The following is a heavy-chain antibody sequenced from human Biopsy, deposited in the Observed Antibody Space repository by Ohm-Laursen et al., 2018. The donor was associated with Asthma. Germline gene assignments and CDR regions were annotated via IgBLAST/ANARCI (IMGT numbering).Heavy chain of an antibody. D-gene: IGHD3-9*01. CDR2: VNTGNGDT. V-gene: IGHV1-3*04. CDR3: ARTYYDFLTGQVKDVFGV. J-gene: IGHJ3*01. Sequence: GASVKVSCKVSGYNFISFAIHWVRQAPGQRLERMGWVNTGNGDTKYSQKFQGRVTITRDTSASTAYMELGSLRSEDTATYYCARTYYDFLTGQVKDVFGVWGQGTMVTVSS. CDR1: GYNFISFA.